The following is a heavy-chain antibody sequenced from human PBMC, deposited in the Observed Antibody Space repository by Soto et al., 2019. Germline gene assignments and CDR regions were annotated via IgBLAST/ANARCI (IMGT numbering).Heavy chain of an antibody. CDR1: GFPFDNYA. V-gene: IGHV3-23*01. CDR2: ISGGSPKE. D-gene: IGHD5-18*01. Sequence: GGSLRLSCEASGFPFDNYAMSWVRQAPGKGLEWVSAISGGSPKEFYAESVKGRFTISRDNSKNTLYLQMNSLRAEDTAVYYCAKDDTQLWPDYWGQGTLVTVSS. J-gene: IGHJ4*02. CDR3: AKDDTQLWPDY.